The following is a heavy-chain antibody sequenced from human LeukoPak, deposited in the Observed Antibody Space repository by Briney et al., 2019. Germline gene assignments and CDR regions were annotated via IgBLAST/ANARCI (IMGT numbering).Heavy chain of an antibody. D-gene: IGHD1-26*01. J-gene: IGHJ4*02. CDR2: MNIDGSEK. CDR3: ARDPVEWELLLDY. Sequence: GGSLRLSCAASGFTFSSYWMGWVRQAPGKRLEWVANMNIDGSEKYYADSAKGRFTISRDNARNSVYLRMNSLRVEDTAVYYCARDPVEWELLLDYWGQGTLVTVSS. V-gene: IGHV3-7*01. CDR1: GFTFSSYW.